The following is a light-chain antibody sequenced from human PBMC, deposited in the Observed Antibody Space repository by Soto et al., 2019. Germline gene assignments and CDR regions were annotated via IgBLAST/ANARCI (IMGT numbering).Light chain of an antibody. Sequence: DIQMTQSPSTLSASVGDRVTITCRASQSISSWLAWYQQKPGKAPKLLIYDASSLESGVPSRFSGSGSGTEFTLTISSLQPDDFATYSCQQDNSYSPTFGQGTKVEIK. J-gene: IGKJ1*01. CDR3: QQDNSYSPT. CDR2: DAS. CDR1: QSISSW. V-gene: IGKV1-5*01.